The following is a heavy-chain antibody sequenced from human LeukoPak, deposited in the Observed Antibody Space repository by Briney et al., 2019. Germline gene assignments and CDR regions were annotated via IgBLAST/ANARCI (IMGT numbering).Heavy chain of an antibody. Sequence: GGSLRLSCAASGFTFSSYGMHWVRQAPGKGLEWVAFISYDGSNKHYADFVKGRFTISRDNSKNTLYLQMNSLRAEDTAVYYCAKEAQGVLWFGELYRNYYYYMDVWGKGTTVTISS. D-gene: IGHD3-10*01. CDR2: ISYDGSNK. CDR1: GFTFSSYG. CDR3: AKEAQGVLWFGELYRNYYYYMDV. J-gene: IGHJ6*03. V-gene: IGHV3-30*18.